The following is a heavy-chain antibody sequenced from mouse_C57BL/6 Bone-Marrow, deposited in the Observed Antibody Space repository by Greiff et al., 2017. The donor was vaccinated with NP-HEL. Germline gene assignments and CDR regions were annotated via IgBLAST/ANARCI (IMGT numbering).Heavy chain of an antibody. Sequence: QVQLKESGPELVKPGASVKISCKASGYTFTDYYINWVKQRPGQGLEWIGWIFPGSGSTYYNETFKGKATLTVDKSSSTAYMLLSSLTSENTAVYVCARRSYYGSSYFDYWGQGTTLTVSS. CDR3: ARRSYYGSSYFDY. D-gene: IGHD1-1*01. CDR1: GYTFTDYY. CDR2: IFPGSGST. J-gene: IGHJ2*01. V-gene: IGHV1-75*01.